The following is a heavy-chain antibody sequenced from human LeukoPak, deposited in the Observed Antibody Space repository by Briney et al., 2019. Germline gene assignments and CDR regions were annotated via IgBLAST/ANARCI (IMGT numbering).Heavy chain of an antibody. D-gene: IGHD3-22*01. CDR2: IGGSGGST. Sequence: GGSLRLSCAASGFTFSNYVMSWVRQAPGKGLEWVSAIGGSGGSTYYADSVKGRFTISRDNSKNTLYLQMNSLRAEDTAVYYCAKVAITYYYDSSGLYWGQGTLVTVSS. CDR3: AKVAITYYYDSSGLY. CDR1: GFTFSNYV. J-gene: IGHJ4*02. V-gene: IGHV3-23*01.